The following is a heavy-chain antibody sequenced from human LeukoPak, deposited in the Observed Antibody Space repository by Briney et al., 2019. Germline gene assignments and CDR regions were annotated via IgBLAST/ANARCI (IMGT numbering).Heavy chain of an antibody. V-gene: IGHV4-59*08. CDR1: GGSISSYY. CDR2: IYYSGST. CDR3: ARQWLGGNNWFDP. J-gene: IGHJ5*02. D-gene: IGHD6-19*01. Sequence: SETLSLTCTVSGGSISSYYWSWIRQPPGKGLEWIGYIYYSGSTNYNPSLKSRVTISVDTSKNQFSLKLSSVTAADTAVYYCARQWLGGNNWFDPWGQGTLVTVSS.